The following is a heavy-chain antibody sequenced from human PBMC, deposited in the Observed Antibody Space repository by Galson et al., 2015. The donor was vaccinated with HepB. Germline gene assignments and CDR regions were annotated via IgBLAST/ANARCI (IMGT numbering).Heavy chain of an antibody. J-gene: IGHJ6*03. CDR2: IIPILGIA. CDR3: GAYCGGDCYYGPSSHYYYYYYMDV. V-gene: IGHV1-69*10. D-gene: IGHD2-21*01. Sequence: SVKVSCKASGGTFSSYAISWVRQAPGQGLEWMGGIIPILGIANYAQKFQGRVTITADKSTSTAYMELSSLRSEDTAVYYCGAYCGGDCYYGPSSHYYYYYYMDVWGKGTTVTVSS. CDR1: GGTFSSYA.